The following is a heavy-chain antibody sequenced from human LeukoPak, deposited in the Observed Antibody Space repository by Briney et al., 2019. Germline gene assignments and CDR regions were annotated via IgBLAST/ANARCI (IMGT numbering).Heavy chain of an antibody. CDR2: INPKSGGT. Sequence: ASVKVSCEPSGYTFTGYYMLWVRQAPGQGLVGMGWINPKSGGTNYAQKSQGRVTMTRDTSISTAYMGLSGLRSDDTAVYSCARAGCRSTSCYTRLVYWGQGTLVTVSS. CDR3: ARAGCRSTSCYTRLVY. D-gene: IGHD2-2*02. J-gene: IGHJ4*02. V-gene: IGHV1-2*02. CDR1: GYTFTGYY.